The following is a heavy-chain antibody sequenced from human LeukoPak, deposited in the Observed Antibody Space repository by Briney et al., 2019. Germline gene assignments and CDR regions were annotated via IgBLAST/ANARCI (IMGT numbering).Heavy chain of an antibody. D-gene: IGHD6-13*01. V-gene: IGHV1-46*03. Sequence: ASVKVSCKASGYTFTGYYMHWVRQAPGQGLEWMGIINPSGGSTSYAQKFQGRVTMTRDTSTSTVYMELSSLRSEDTAVYYRARGYSSSWYDRGAFDIWGQGTMVTVSS. J-gene: IGHJ3*02. CDR3: ARGYSSSWYDRGAFDI. CDR1: GYTFTGYY. CDR2: INPSGGST.